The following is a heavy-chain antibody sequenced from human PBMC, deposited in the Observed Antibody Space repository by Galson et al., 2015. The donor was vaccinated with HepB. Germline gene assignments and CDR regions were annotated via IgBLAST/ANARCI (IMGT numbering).Heavy chain of an antibody. J-gene: IGHJ5*02. D-gene: IGHD6-13*01. CDR1: GYSFTSYW. V-gene: IGHV5-51*01. CDR2: IYPGDSDT. Sequence: QSGAEVKKPGESLKISCKGSGYSFTSYWIGWVRQMPGKGLEWMGIIYPGDSDTRYSPSFQGQVTISADKSISTAYLQWSSLKASDTAMYYCARRLYSSSWSRPNWFDPWGQGTLVTVSS. CDR3: ARRLYSSSWSRPNWFDP.